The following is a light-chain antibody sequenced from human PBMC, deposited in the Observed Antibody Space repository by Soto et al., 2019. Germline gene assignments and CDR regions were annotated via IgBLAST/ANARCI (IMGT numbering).Light chain of an antibody. V-gene: IGLV2-14*03. Sequence: QSALTQPASMSGPPGQSITISCTGTSSDVGGYNYVSWYQHHPGKAPKLMIYDVTNRPSGVSNRFSGSKSGNTASLTISGLQAEDEADYYCTSYTTSSPYLVFGGGTKVTVL. J-gene: IGLJ3*02. CDR3: TSYTTSSPYLV. CDR1: SSDVGGYNY. CDR2: DVT.